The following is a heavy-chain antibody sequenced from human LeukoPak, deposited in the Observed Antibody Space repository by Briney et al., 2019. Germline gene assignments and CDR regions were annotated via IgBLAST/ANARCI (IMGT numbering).Heavy chain of an antibody. Sequence: APAKVSCKASGYTLTNHYIYSVRHAPGQGLEWMGIIHPSGDRTSYAQKFQSRVTMTSDTSPSTVYMELSSLRSEDTAVYYGARVPEAGYNPDYWGQGTLVTVSA. CDR1: GYTLTNHY. D-gene: IGHD5-24*01. CDR2: IHPSGDRT. V-gene: IGHV1-46*01. J-gene: IGHJ4*02. CDR3: ARVPEAGYNPDY.